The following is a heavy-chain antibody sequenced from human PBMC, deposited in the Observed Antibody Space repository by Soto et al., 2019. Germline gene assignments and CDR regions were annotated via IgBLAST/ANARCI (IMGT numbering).Heavy chain of an antibody. CDR3: ARDRRYNWNYGWFDP. CDR2: ISPYNGNT. Sequence: QVQLVQSGAEVQKPGASVKVSCKASGYTFTSYGISWVRQAPGQGLEWMGWISPYNGNTNYAQNLQGRVTMTTDTSTSTAYMELRSLRSDDTAVYYCARDRRYNWNYGWFDPWGQGTLVTVSS. D-gene: IGHD1-7*01. J-gene: IGHJ5*02. CDR1: GYTFTSYG. V-gene: IGHV1-18*01.